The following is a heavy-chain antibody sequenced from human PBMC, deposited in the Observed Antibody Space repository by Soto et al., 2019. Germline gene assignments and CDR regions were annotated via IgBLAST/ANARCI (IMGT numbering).Heavy chain of an antibody. V-gene: IGHV3-23*01. CDR2: ISGSGGST. D-gene: IGHD3-16*01. J-gene: IGHJ3*02. CDR3: AKALEDYGIEGAFDI. CDR1: GFTFRRYS. Sequence: EVQLLESGGGLVQAGGSLRLSCVVSGFTFRRYSMSWVRQAPGKGLEWVSGISGSGGSTYYADSVKGRFTISRDNSKNTLFLQMKSLRAEDTAVYYCAKALEDYGIEGAFDIWGQGTTVTVSS.